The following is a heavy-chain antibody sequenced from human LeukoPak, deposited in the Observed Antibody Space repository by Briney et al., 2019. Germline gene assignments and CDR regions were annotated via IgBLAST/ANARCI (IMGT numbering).Heavy chain of an antibody. CDR1: GFTFSTYA. D-gene: IGHD1-26*01. Sequence: GGSLRLACAASGFTFSTYAMSWVRQVPGKGLEWVSTITGSGGSTYYADSVKGRFTISRDNSKNTLYLQMSSLRAEDTAVYYCAKGSRIVGSTTSDYWGQGTLVTVSS. J-gene: IGHJ4*02. V-gene: IGHV3-23*01. CDR2: ITGSGGST. CDR3: AKGSRIVGSTTSDY.